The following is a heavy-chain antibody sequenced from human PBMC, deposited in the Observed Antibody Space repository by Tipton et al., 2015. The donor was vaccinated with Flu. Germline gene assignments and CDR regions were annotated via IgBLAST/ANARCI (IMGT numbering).Heavy chain of an antibody. Sequence: SLRLSCAASGFTFSNAWMSWVRQAPGKGLEWVGRIKSKADGGTTDYAAPVKGRFTISRDDSKNTLYLQMNSLKTEDTAVYYCTTAPGLAYFVGGCPPIFNSWGPGTLVTVSS. D-gene: IGHD2-21*02. CDR2: IKSKADGGTT. CDR1: GFTFSNAW. V-gene: IGHV3-15*01. CDR3: TTAPGLAYFVGGCPPIFNS. J-gene: IGHJ4*02.